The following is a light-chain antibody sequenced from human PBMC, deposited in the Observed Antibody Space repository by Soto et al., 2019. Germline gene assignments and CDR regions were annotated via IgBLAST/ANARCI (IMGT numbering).Light chain of an antibody. Sequence: QSVQTQPASVSGSPGQSITISCTGTSSDVGGYNYVSWYQQHPGKAPKLMISEVSNRPSGVSNRFSGSKSGNTASLTISGLQAEDEADYYCSSYTSSSTLVFGTGTKVTVL. V-gene: IGLV2-14*01. CDR2: EVS. CDR3: SSYTSSSTLV. CDR1: SSDVGGYNY. J-gene: IGLJ1*01.